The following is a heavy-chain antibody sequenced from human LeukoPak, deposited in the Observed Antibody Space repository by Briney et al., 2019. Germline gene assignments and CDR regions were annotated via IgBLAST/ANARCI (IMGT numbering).Heavy chain of an antibody. Sequence: PGGSLRLSCAASGFTFSSYAMHWVRQAPGKGLEWVAVISYDGSNKYYADSVKGRFTISRDNSKNTLYLQMNSLRAEDTAVYYSARDPRLLWFGELLDYWGQGTLVTVSS. CDR2: ISYDGSNK. V-gene: IGHV3-30*04. D-gene: IGHD3-10*01. CDR1: GFTFSSYA. J-gene: IGHJ4*02. CDR3: ARDPRLLWFGELLDY.